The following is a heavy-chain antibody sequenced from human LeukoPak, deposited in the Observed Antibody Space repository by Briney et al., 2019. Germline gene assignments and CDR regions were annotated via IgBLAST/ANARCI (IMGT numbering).Heavy chain of an antibody. CDR1: GFTFSSYA. CDR3: AKGPGIQLWFDY. J-gene: IGHJ4*02. V-gene: IGHV3-23*01. Sequence: GGSLRLSCAASGFTFSSYAMSWVRQAPGKGLEWVSAISGSGGSTYYADSGKGRFTISRDNSKNTLYLQMNGLRAEDTAVYYCAKGPGIQLWFDYWGQGTLVTVSS. CDR2: ISGSGGST. D-gene: IGHD5-18*01.